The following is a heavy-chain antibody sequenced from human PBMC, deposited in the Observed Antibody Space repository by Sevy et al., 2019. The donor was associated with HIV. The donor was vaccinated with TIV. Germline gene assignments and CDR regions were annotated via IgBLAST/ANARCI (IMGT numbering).Heavy chain of an antibody. Sequence: GGYLRLSCATSGFTFSSYNMHWVRQAPGKGLEWVAIISYDGNNQYYADSMKGRFTISRDNSMNTLYLQMNSLTTEDTAVYYCARGQYHSRWFFYAFDMWGQGTMVTVSS. J-gene: IGHJ3*02. CDR1: GFTFSSYN. CDR3: ARGQYHSRWFFYAFDM. D-gene: IGHD6-19*01. V-gene: IGHV3-30-3*01. CDR2: ISYDGNNQ.